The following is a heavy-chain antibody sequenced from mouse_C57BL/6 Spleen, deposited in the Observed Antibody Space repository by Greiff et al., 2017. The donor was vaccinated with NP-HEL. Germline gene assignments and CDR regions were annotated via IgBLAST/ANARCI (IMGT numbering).Heavy chain of an antibody. CDR3: ARSGDYDYPWFAY. Sequence: VQLVESGPELVKPGASVKISCKASGYAFSSSWMNWVKQRPGKGLEWIGRIYPGDGDTNYNGKFKGKATLTADKSSSTAYMQLSSLTSEDSAVYFCARSGDYDYPWFAYWGQGTLVTVSA. V-gene: IGHV1-82*01. D-gene: IGHD2-4*01. J-gene: IGHJ3*01. CDR2: IYPGDGDT. CDR1: GYAFSSSW.